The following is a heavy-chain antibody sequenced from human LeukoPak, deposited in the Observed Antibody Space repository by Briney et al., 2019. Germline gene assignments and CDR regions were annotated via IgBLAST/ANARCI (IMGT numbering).Heavy chain of an antibody. D-gene: IGHD3-22*01. V-gene: IGHV4-34*01. CDR3: ARVIPYYYDSSGYRPYNWFDP. Sequence: PSETLSLTCAVYGGSFSGYYWSWIRQPPGKGLEWIGEINHSGSTNYNPSLKSRVTISVDRSKNQFSLKLSSVTAADTAVYYCARVIPYYYDSSGYRPYNWFDPWGQGTLVTVSS. CDR2: INHSGST. CDR1: GGSFSGYY. J-gene: IGHJ5*02.